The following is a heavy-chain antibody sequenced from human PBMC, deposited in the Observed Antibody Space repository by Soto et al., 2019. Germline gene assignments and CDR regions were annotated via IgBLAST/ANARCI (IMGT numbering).Heavy chain of an antibody. D-gene: IGHD1-1*01. CDR3: ARGRLVPTQKRGGLYYFDY. CDR1: GFTFSSYA. J-gene: IGHJ4*02. Sequence: GGSLRLSCAASGFTFSSYAMSWVRQAPGKGLEWVSAISGSGGSTYYADSVKGRFIIPRDNSKNTLYLQMNSLRAEDTAVYYCARGRLVPTQKRGGLYYFDYWGQGTLVTVSS. CDR2: ISGSGGST. V-gene: IGHV3-23*01.